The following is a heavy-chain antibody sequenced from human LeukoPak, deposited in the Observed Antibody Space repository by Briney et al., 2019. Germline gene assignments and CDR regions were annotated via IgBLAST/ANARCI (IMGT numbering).Heavy chain of an antibody. Sequence: GGSLRLSCAASGFTFSSYAMSWVRQAPGKGLEWVSAISGSGGSTCYADSVKGRFTISRDNSKNTLYLQMNSLRAEDTAVYYCAKGLLWFGESPDAFDIWGQGTMVTVSS. CDR1: GFTFSSYA. V-gene: IGHV3-23*01. D-gene: IGHD3-10*01. J-gene: IGHJ3*02. CDR2: ISGSGGST. CDR3: AKGLLWFGESPDAFDI.